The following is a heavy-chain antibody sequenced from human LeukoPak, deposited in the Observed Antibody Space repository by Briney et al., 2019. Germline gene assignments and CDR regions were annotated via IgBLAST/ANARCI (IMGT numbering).Heavy chain of an antibody. D-gene: IGHD3-9*01. CDR1: GYSFTSYW. J-gene: IGHJ4*02. CDR2: IYPGDSDT. Sequence: GESLKISCKGSGYSFTSYWIGWVRQMPGKSLEWMGIIYPGDSDTRYSPSFQGQVTISADKSISTAYLQWSSLKASDTAMYYCARHPNRYFDWLSEFDYWGQGTLVTVSS. V-gene: IGHV5-51*01. CDR3: ARHPNRYFDWLSEFDY.